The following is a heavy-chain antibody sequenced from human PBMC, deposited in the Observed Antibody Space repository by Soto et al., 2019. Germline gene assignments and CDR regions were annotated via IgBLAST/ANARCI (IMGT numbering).Heavy chain of an antibody. D-gene: IGHD3-22*01. CDR3: ARDLRPPFGSSGYYYFDY. J-gene: IGHJ4*02. CDR2: ISSSSSYI. V-gene: IGHV3-21*01. CDR1: GFTFRRSS. Sequence: GGTLRLSGAASGFTFRRSSLNWVRQAPGKGLEWGSSISSSSSYIYYADSVTGRFTISRDNAKNSLYLQMNSLRAEDTAVYYCARDLRPPFGSSGYYYFDYWGQGTLVTVSS.